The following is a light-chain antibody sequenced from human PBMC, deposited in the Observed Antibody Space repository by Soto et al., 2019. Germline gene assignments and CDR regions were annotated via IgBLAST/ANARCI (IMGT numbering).Light chain of an antibody. V-gene: IGKV1-5*03. J-gene: IGKJ1*01. CDR2: KAS. CDR1: QSISSW. CDR3: HHYNSSPWT. Sequence: DIQMTQSPSTLSASVGERVTITCRASQSISSWLAWYQQKPGKAPKLLIYKASSLESGVPSRFSGSGSGTEFTLTISILQPDDFATYYCHHYNSSPWTFGQGTKVEIK.